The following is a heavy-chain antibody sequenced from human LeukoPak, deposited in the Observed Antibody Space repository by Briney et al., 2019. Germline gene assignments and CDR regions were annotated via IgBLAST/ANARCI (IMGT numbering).Heavy chain of an antibody. D-gene: IGHD3/OR15-3a*01. CDR2: INHSGST. CDR3: ARVDWSAVYYYYGMDV. J-gene: IGHJ6*02. V-gene: IGHV4-34*01. CDR1: GGSLSGYY. Sequence: PSETLSLTCAVYGGSLSGYYWSWICQPPGKGLEWIGEINHSGSTNYSPSLKSRVTISVDTSKNQFSLKLSSVTAADTAVYYCARVDWSAVYYYYGMDVWGQGTTVTVSS.